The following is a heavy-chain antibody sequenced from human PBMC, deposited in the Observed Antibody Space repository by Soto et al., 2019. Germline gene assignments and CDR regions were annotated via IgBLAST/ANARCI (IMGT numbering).Heavy chain of an antibody. CDR3: ERSSIVKVDYFDL. Sequence: PSETLSLTCSFSVDSLNNHYCTLILQPPGKGLEWIGNIYDSGSTNYSPALKSRVSMSVDTSKNLFSLKMNSVTAADTAVYYCERSSIVKVDYFDLWGQRAVVTVSS. CDR1: VDSLNNHY. D-gene: IGHD3-16*02. V-gene: IGHV4-59*11. CDR2: IYDSGST. J-gene: IGHJ4*02.